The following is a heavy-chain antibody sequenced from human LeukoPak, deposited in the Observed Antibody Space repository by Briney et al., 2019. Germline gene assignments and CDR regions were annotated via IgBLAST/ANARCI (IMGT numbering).Heavy chain of an antibody. D-gene: IGHD3-16*01. CDR3: ARPRLRLEPHWFDY. J-gene: IGHJ4*02. CDR2: IKQDGSEK. Sequence: GGSLRLSCAASGFTFSSYWMSWVRQAPGKGLEWVANIKQDGSEKYYVDSVKGRFTISRDNAKNSLYLQMNSLRAEDTAVYYCARPRLRLEPHWFDYWGQGTLVTVSS. CDR1: GFTFSSYW. V-gene: IGHV3-7*01.